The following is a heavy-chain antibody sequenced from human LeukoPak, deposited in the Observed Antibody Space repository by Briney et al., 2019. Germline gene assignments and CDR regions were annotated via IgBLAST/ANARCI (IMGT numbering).Heavy chain of an antibody. CDR2: LYWNDYK. CDR1: GFSLSTNGVG. V-gene: IGHV2-5*01. D-gene: IGHD6-19*01. J-gene: IGHJ5*01. Sequence: ESGPTLVKPTQTLTLTCTFSGFSLSTNGVGVGWIRQPPGKALEWLALLYWNDYKYYSPSLKSRLSITRDTSKNQVVLTLTNMDPVDTATYFCAHSRTSAWPTPYNYFDSWGQGTLVTVSS. CDR3: AHSRTSAWPTPYNYFDS.